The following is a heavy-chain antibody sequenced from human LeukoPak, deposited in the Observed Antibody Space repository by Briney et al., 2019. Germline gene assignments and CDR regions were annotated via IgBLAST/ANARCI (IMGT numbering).Heavy chain of an antibody. CDR1: GGSISSYY. D-gene: IGHD6-19*01. CDR3: ARVPGTSGAYSYFDL. CDR2: IYPSGST. Sequence: TSETLSLTCTVSGGSISSYYWSWIRQSAGKGLEWIGRIYPSGSTNYNPSLKSRVTMSLDTSKNQFSLKLSSVTAADTAVYYFARVPGTSGAYSYFDLWGRGTLVTVYS. V-gene: IGHV4-4*07. J-gene: IGHJ2*01.